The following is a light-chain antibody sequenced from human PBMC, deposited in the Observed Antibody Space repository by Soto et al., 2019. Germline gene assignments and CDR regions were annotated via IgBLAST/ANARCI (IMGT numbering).Light chain of an antibody. V-gene: IGKV3-20*01. Sequence: ELTQSPGSLSLSPGQTATLSCRASQSLGNNYLAWVQQRPGQVPRLLIYGATHWASGISERFGGSGSGSEFTLTISGLEPEDSAVYYCQYYGDSPTFGQGTKWIS. CDR3: QYYGDSPT. CDR1: QSLGNNY. CDR2: GAT. J-gene: IGKJ1*01.